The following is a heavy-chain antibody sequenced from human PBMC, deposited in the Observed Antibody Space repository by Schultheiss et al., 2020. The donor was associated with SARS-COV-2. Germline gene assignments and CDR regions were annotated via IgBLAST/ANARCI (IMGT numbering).Heavy chain of an antibody. V-gene: IGHV4-31*03. Sequence: SQTLSLTCTVSGGSISSGGYYWSWIRQHPGKGLEWIGYVYYSGRTDYNSSLKSRLTISVDTSKNQFSLNVNSVTAADTAVYYCARGIRPDYTRFDPWGPGILVTVSS. J-gene: IGHJ5*02. CDR2: VYYSGRT. CDR3: ARGIRPDYTRFDP. CDR1: GGSISSGGYY. D-gene: IGHD3-3*01.